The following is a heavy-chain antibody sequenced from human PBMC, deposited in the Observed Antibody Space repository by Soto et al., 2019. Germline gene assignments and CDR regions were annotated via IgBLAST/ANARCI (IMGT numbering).Heavy chain of an antibody. J-gene: IGHJ4*02. CDR2: IWYDGSNK. Sequence: QVQLVESGGGVVQPGRSLRLSCAASGFTFSSYGMHWVRQAPGKGLEWVAVIWYDGSNKYYADSVKGRFTISRDNSKNTLYLQMNSLRAEDTAVYYCARDRVSGQPNYCFDYWGQGTLVTVSS. D-gene: IGHD6-13*01. V-gene: IGHV3-33*01. CDR3: ARDRVSGQPNYCFDY. CDR1: GFTFSSYG.